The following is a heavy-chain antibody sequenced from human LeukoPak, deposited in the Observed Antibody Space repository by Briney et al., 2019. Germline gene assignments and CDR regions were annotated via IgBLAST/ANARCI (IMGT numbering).Heavy chain of an antibody. CDR2: INPNSGGT. CDR3: ARDYYYDSSGYYPDY. D-gene: IGHD3-22*01. V-gene: IGHV1-2*02. Sequence: GASVKVSCKASGYTFTVYYLHWVRQAPGQGLEWMGWINPNSGGTNYAQKFQGRVTMTRDTSISTAYMELSRLRSDDTAVYYCARDYYYDSSGYYPDYWGQGTLVTVSS. J-gene: IGHJ4*02. CDR1: GYTFTVYY.